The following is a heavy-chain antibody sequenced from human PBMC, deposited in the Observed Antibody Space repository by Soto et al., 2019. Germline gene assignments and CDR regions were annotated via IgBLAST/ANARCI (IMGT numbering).Heavy chain of an antibody. V-gene: IGHV4-30-4*01. J-gene: IGHJ5*01. D-gene: IGHD2-15*01. CDR2: IYKSATT. CDR3: ARGRYCLTGRCFPNWFDS. CDR1: GDSISTVDYF. Sequence: SETLSRTCSVSGDSISTVDYFWAWIRQPPGQALEYIGYIYKSATTYYNPSFEGRVAISLDTSKSHFSLNVTSVTAADTAVYFCARGRYCLTGRCFPNWFDSWGQGTLVTVSS.